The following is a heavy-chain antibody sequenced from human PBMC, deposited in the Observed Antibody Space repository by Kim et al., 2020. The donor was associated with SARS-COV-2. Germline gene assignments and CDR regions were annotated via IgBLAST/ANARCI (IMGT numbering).Heavy chain of an antibody. J-gene: IGHJ6*02. CDR2: FDPEDGET. V-gene: IGHV1-24*01. CDR1: GYTLTELS. Sequence: ASVKVSYKVSGYTLTELSMHWVRQAPGKGLEWMGGFDPEDGETIYAQKFQGRVTMTEDTSTDTAYMELSSLRSEDTAVYYCATGFSISGLTGTTKYYYYYYGMDVWGQGTTVTVSS. D-gene: IGHD1-20*01. CDR3: ATGFSISGLTGTTKYYYYYYGMDV.